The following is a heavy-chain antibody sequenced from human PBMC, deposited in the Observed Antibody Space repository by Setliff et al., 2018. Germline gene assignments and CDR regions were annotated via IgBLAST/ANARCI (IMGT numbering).Heavy chain of an antibody. CDR1: GFTFSGYY. V-gene: IGHV3-48*03. J-gene: IGHJ5*02. CDR2: ISSSGDTI. CDR3: ARTLAMPFS. D-gene: IGHD2-2*01. Sequence: GGSLRLSCAASGFTFSGYYMQWVRQAPGKGLEWVSYISSSGDTIYYADSVKGRFTISRDNAKNSLYLQMNSLRAGDTATYYCARTLAMPFSWGQGTLVTVSS.